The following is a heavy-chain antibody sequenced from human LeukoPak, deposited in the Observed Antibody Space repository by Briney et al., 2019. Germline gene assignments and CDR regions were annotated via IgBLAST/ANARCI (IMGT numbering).Heavy chain of an antibody. CDR2: ISYDGSNK. V-gene: IGHV3-30*18. CDR3: AKKPKGEYWFDP. J-gene: IGHJ5*02. CDR1: GFTFSSYG. Sequence: GRSLRLSCAASGFTFSSYGMHWVRQAPGKGLEWVAVISYDGSNKYYADSVRGRFTISRDNSKNTLYLQMNSLRAEDTAVYYCAKKPKGEYWFDPWGKGTLVTVSS. D-gene: IGHD3-10*01.